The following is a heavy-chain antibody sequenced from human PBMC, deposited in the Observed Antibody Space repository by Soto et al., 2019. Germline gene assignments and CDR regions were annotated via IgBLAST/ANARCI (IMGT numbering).Heavy chain of an antibody. CDR3: ARDFGRGPDGMDV. Sequence: QVQLVESGGGVVQPGRSLRLSCAASGFTFSSYGMHWVRQAPGKGLEWVAVIWYDGSNKYYADSVKGRFTISRDNSKNTLYLQMNSLSAEDTAVYYCARDFGRGPDGMDVWGQGTTVTVSS. CDR2: IWYDGSNK. CDR1: GFTFSSYG. V-gene: IGHV3-33*01. J-gene: IGHJ6*02. D-gene: IGHD3-3*01.